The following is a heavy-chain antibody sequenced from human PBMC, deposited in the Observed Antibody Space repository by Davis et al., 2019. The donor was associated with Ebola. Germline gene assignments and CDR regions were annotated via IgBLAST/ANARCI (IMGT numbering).Heavy chain of an antibody. Sequence: GESLKISCAASGFTFSNAWMSWVRQAPGKGLEWVGRIKSKTDGGTTDYAAPVKGRFTISRDDSKNTLYLQMNSLKTEDTAVYYCTTAVTIFGVVIRRYYGMDVWGQGTTVTVSS. CDR3: TTAVTIFGVVIRRYYGMDV. V-gene: IGHV3-15*01. CDR2: IKSKTDGGTT. CDR1: GFTFSNAW. D-gene: IGHD3-3*01. J-gene: IGHJ6*02.